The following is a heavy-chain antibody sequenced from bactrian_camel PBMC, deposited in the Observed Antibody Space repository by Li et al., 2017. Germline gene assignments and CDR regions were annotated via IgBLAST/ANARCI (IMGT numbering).Heavy chain of an antibody. J-gene: IGHJ4*01. D-gene: IGHD6*01. CDR1: VFAYRGIC. CDR3: AAGFAMLVRWLLVENEYTS. Sequence: HVQLVESGGGSVQAGESLKLSCVSSVFAYRGICLGWFRQAPGKERELVSTISRTGTVNYADSVKGRFTISQDNALKILYLQLNSLKPEDTARYYCAAGFAMLVRWLLVENEYTSWGQGTQVTVS. V-gene: IGHV3S55*01. CDR2: ISRTGTV.